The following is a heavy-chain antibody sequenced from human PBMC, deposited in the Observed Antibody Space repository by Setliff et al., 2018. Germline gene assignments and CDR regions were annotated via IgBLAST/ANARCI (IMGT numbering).Heavy chain of an antibody. D-gene: IGHD2-21*02. Sequence: ASVKVSCKASAYSFTNYGITWVRQAPGQGLEWMGWISAYDGNTRFAQNIQGRVTLTTDTPTSTAYMELRSLRSDDTAVYYCARGAYCGGNCFYHFDHWGQGTLVTVSS. CDR1: AYSFTNYG. CDR2: ISAYDGNT. CDR3: ARGAYCGGNCFYHFDH. V-gene: IGHV1-18*01. J-gene: IGHJ4*02.